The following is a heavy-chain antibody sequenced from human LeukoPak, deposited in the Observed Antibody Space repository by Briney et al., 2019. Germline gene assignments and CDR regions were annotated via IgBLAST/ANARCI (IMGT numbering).Heavy chain of an antibody. J-gene: IGHJ4*02. CDR2: ISSSGSTI. V-gene: IGHV3-48*03. CDR3: ARALSNLEDC. D-gene: IGHD1-1*01. CDR1: GFTFSSYE. Sequence: AGSLTLSCAASGFTFSSYEMNWVRQAPGKGLEWVSYISSSGSTIYYADSVKGRFTISRDNAKNSLYLQMNSLRAEDTAVYYCARALSNLEDCWGQRTLGSVSS.